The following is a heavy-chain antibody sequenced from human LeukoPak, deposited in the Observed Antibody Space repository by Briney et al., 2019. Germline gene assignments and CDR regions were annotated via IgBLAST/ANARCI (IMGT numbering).Heavy chain of an antibody. CDR1: GFTFSSYG. CDR2: ISYDGSNK. V-gene: IGHV3-30*18. D-gene: IGHD3-22*01. CDR3: AKVHNYYDSSGYYPPDY. Sequence: GGSLRHSCAASGFTFSSYGMHWVRPAPGKGLEWVAVISYDGSNKYYADSVKGRFTISRDNSNNTLYLQMNSLRVEDTAVYYCAKVHNYYDSSGYYPPDYWGQGTLVTVSS. J-gene: IGHJ4*02.